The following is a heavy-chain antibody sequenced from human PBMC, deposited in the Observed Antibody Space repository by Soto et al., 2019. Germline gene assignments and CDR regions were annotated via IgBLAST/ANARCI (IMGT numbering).Heavy chain of an antibody. J-gene: IGHJ4*02. V-gene: IGHV4-39*07. D-gene: IGHD3-22*01. CDR1: GGSISSSSYY. CDR3: ARAYSSWYWDY. CDR2: IYYSGST. Sequence: SETLSLTCTVSGGSISSSSYYWGWIRQPPEEGLEWIGNIYYSGSTYYNPSLKSRVTISVDRSKNQFSLKLDSVTAADTAVYYYARAYSSWYWDYRGQGTLVTVSS.